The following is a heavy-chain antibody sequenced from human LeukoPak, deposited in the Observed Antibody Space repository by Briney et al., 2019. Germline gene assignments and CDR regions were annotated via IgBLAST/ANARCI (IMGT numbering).Heavy chain of an antibody. CDR1: GYTFTSYG. Sequence: GASVKVSCTASGYTFTSYGISWVRHAPGQGLERMGWISAYNGNTNYAQKLQGRVTMTTDTSTSTAYMELRSLRSDDTAVYYCARDFCSSTSCYTGYFDYWGHGTLVTVSS. J-gene: IGHJ4*01. CDR3: ARDFCSSTSCYTGYFDY. CDR2: ISAYNGNT. V-gene: IGHV1-18*01. D-gene: IGHD2-2*02.